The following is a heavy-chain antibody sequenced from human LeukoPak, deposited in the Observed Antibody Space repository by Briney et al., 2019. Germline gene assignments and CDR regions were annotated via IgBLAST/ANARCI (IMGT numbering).Heavy chain of an antibody. D-gene: IGHD2-2*01. CDR3: AKDEAVVVPAAWDY. CDR1: GFTFSSYG. CDR2: IWYDGSNK. Sequence: GRSLRLSCAASGFTFSSYGMHWVRQAPGKGLEWVAVIWYDGSNKYYADSVKGRFTISRDNSKNTLYLQMNSLRAEDTAVYYCAKDEAVVVPAAWDYWGQGTLVTVSS. J-gene: IGHJ4*02. V-gene: IGHV3-33*06.